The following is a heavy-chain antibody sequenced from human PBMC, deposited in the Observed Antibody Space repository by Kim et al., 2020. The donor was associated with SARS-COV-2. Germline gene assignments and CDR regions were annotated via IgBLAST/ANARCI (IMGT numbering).Heavy chain of an antibody. Sequence: SETLSLTCAVYGGSFSGYYWSWIRQPPGKGLEWIGEINHSGSTNYNPSLKSRVTISVDTSKNQFSLKLSSVTAADTAVYYCARDRRYYDFWSGYPRAGAHYYYGMDVWGQGTTVTVSS. D-gene: IGHD3-3*01. CDR1: GGSFSGYY. V-gene: IGHV4-34*01. J-gene: IGHJ6*02. CDR2: INHSGST. CDR3: ARDRRYYDFWSGYPRAGAHYYYGMDV.